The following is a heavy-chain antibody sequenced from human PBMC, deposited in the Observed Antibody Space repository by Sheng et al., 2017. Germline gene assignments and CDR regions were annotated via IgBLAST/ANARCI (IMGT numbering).Heavy chain of an antibody. V-gene: IGHV1-18*01. CDR3: ARESPGPYYYYMDV. CDR2: ISAYNGNT. CDR1: GYTFNSYD. J-gene: IGHJ6*03. Sequence: QVQLVQSGAEVKKPGASVKVSCKASGYTFNSYDITWVRQAPGQGLEWMGWISAYNGNTNYAQRLQGRVTMTTDTSTSTAYMELRSLRSDDTAVYYCARESPGPYYYYMDVWGKGTTVTVLL.